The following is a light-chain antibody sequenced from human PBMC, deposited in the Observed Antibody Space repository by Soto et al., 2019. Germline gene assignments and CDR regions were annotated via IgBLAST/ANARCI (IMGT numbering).Light chain of an antibody. CDR2: GNS. J-gene: IGLJ2*01. CDR3: QSYDSSLSGSV. Sequence: QSVLTQPPSVSGAPGQRVTISCNGSSSNIGAGYDVQWYQQLPGTAPKLLIYGNSNRPSGVPDRFSASKSGTSASLAITGLQAEDEAEYYCQSYDSSLSGSVFGGGTKLTVL. CDR1: SSNIGAGYD. V-gene: IGLV1-40*01.